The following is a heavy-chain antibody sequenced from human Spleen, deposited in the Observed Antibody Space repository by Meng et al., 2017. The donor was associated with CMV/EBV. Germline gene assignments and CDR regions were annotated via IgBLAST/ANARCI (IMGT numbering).Heavy chain of an antibody. V-gene: IGHV3-30*04. D-gene: IGHD3-3*01. Sequence: GFTFPDDAIRWVRQAPGKGLEWLAVISYDGSYKVYADSVNGRFTLSRDNSENTVYLQMSSLTAEDTAVYYCARGDSVFGVTVNRLDYWGQGTLVTVSS. CDR2: ISYDGSYK. CDR3: ARGDSVFGVTVNRLDY. J-gene: IGHJ4*02. CDR1: GFTFPDDA.